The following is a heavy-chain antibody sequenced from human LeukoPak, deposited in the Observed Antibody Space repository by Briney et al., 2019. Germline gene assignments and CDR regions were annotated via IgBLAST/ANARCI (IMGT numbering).Heavy chain of an antibody. CDR3: ATAHKYSSSWYNNYYGMDV. V-gene: IGHV3-30-3*01. D-gene: IGHD6-13*01. Sequence: GGSLRLSCAASGFTFSSHAMHWVSQAPGKGLEWVAVISYDGSNKYYADSVKGRFTISRDNSKNTLYLQMNSLRAEDTAVYYCATAHKYSSSWYNNYYGMDVWGQGTTVTVSS. J-gene: IGHJ6*02. CDR2: ISYDGSNK. CDR1: GFTFSSHA.